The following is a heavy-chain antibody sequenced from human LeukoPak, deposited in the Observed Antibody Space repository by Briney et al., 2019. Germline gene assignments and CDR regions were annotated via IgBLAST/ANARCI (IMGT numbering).Heavy chain of an antibody. V-gene: IGHV4-39*07. Sequence: SETLSLTCTVSGGSISSSNYYWGWIRQPPGKGLEWIGSIYYSGSTYYNPSLKSRVTISVDTSNNQFSLKLSSVTAADTAIYYCARGYCTNAVCSLGPTQAWGQGTLVTVSS. CDR2: IYYSGST. D-gene: IGHD2-8*01. J-gene: IGHJ4*02. CDR1: GGSISSSNYY. CDR3: ARGYCTNAVCSLGPTQA.